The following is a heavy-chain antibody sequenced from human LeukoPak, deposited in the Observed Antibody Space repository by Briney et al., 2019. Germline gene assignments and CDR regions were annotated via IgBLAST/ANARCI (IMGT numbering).Heavy chain of an antibody. V-gene: IGHV1-18*01. J-gene: IGHJ5*02. CDR1: GYTFTSYG. CDR2: ISAYNGNT. Sequence: ASVKVSCKASGYTFTSYGISWVRQAPGQGLEWMGWISAYNGNTGYAQKFQGRVSMTTDTSTSTAYMELRSLRSDDTAVYFCARVSPNRRISYGYQNWFDPWGQGTLVSVSS. CDR3: ARVSPNRRISYGYQNWFDP. D-gene: IGHD5-18*01.